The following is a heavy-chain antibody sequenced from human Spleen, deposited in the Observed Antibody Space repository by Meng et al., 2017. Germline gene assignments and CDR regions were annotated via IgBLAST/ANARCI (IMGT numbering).Heavy chain of an antibody. V-gene: IGHV4-34*01. CDR3: ARGPTTMAHDFDY. D-gene: IGHD4-11*01. CDR1: GGSFSDYY. Sequence: GQPRDSGPGVVKLAGPLSLTCVVSGGSFSDYYWSWIRQPPGKGLEWIGEINHSGSTNYNPSLASRATISVDTSQNNLSLKLSSVTAADSAVYYCARGPTTMAHDFDYWGQGTLVTVSS. CDR2: INHSGST. J-gene: IGHJ4*02.